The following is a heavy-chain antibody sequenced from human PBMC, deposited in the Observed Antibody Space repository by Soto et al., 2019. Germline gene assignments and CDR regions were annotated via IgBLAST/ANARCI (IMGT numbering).Heavy chain of an antibody. J-gene: IGHJ4*02. D-gene: IGHD3-16*01. CDR3: AKGDYYEGGRHYSLPFDY. CDR2: VSNDGRNT. Sequence: QVQLVESGGGVVQPGTSLRLSCAASGFIFRNFGMHWVRQAPGKGLEWVAVVSNDGRNTYYPDSVKGRFTISRDNSKNTLSLQMNSLRAEDTALYYCAKGDYYEGGRHYSLPFDYWGQGTLVSVSS. CDR1: GFIFRNFG. V-gene: IGHV3-30*18.